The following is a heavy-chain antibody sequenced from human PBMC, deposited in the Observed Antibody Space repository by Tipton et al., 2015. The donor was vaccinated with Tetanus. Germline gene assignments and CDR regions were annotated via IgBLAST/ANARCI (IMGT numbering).Heavy chain of an antibody. CDR3: ARLREIVSRSGWAFDY. D-gene: IGHD5/OR15-5a*01. V-gene: IGHV4-34*01. Sequence: TLSLTCAVSGGSLSGHFWSWVRQTPGKGLEWIGEITPRGSTSYNPSLKSRVSMSVDTSKKDFSLRLGSVTAADTAVYYCARLREIVSRSGWAFDYWGQGILVTVSS. J-gene: IGHJ4*02. CDR2: ITPRGST. CDR1: GGSLSGHF.